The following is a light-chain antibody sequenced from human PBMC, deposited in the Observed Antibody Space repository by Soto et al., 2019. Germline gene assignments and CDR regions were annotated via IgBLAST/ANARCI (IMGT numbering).Light chain of an antibody. V-gene: IGKV3-20*01. J-gene: IGKJ5*01. CDR3: QQYGSSPIT. CDR2: GAS. CDR1: QSVHTNY. Sequence: EVVLTQSPGTLSLSPGERATLSCRASQSVHTNYLAWYQQKSGQAPRLLIYGASSRATGIPDRFSGSGSGTDFTLTINRLEPEDVAAYFCQQYGSSPITCGQGTRLEIK.